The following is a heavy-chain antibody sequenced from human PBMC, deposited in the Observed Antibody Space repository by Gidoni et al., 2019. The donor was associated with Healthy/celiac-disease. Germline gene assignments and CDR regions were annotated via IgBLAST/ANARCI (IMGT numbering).Heavy chain of an antibody. CDR3: ARDRKMRGAFDI. J-gene: IGHJ3*02. Sequence: QVQLVQSGAEVKKPGASVKVSCKASGYTFTGYYMHWVRQAPGQGLEWMGWINPNSGGTNDAQKFQGRVTMTRDTSISTAYMELSRLRSDDTAVYYCARDRKMRGAFDIWGQGTMVTVSS. V-gene: IGHV1-2*02. CDR1: GYTFTGYY. CDR2: INPNSGGT.